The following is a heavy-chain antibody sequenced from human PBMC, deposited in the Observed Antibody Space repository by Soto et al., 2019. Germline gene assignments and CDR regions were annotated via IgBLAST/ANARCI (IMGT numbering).Heavy chain of an antibody. V-gene: IGHV3-30*18. D-gene: IGHD1-20*01. CDR2: ISYDGSNK. CDR3: AKGVGAYNWTDADFDT. CDR1: GFTFSSYG. J-gene: IGHJ4*03. Sequence: GGSLRLSCAASGFTFSSYGMHWVRQAPGKGLEWVAVISYDGSNKYYADSVKGRFTISRDNSKNTLYLQMNSLRAEDTAVYYCAKGVGAYNWTDADFDTWGQETMLTISS.